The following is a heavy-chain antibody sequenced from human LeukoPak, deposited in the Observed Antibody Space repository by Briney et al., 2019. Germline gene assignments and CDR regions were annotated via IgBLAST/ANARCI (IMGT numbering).Heavy chain of an antibody. J-gene: IGHJ6*03. V-gene: IGHV5-51*01. D-gene: IGHD2-8*01. CDR2: IYPGDSDT. CDR3: ARQVYAIRADYYYMDV. CDR1: GYSFTSYW. Sequence: GESLKISCKGSGYSFTSYWIGWVRQMPGKGLEWMGIIYPGDSDTRYSPSFQGQVTISADKSISTAYLQWSSLKASDTAMYYCARQVYAIRADYYYMDVWGKGTTVTVSS.